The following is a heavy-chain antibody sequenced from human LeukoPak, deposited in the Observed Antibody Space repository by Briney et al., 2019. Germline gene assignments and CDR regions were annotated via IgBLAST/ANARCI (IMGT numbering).Heavy chain of an antibody. CDR2: IYYSGST. CDR3: ARVVAAGTVFDY. D-gene: IGHD6-13*01. CDR1: GGSISSYY. V-gene: IGHV4-59*12. J-gene: IGHJ4*02. Sequence: SETLSLTCTVSGGSISSYYWSWIRQPPGKGLEWIGYIYYSGSTNYNPSLKSRVTISVDTSKNQFSLKLSSVTAADTAVYYCARVVAAGTVFDYWGQGTLVIVSS.